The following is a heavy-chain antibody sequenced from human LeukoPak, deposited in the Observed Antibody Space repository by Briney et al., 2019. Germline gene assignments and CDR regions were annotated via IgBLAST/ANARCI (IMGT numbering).Heavy chain of an antibody. CDR1: GYTFTNYD. CDR3: ARNPPRTGDFNS. V-gene: IGHV1-8*01. J-gene: IGHJ4*02. D-gene: IGHD7-27*01. CDR2: MSPNNGDT. Sequence: ASVTVSCTTSGYTFTNYDINWVRQATGQGLEWLGWMSPNNGDTGYAQKFQGRVTMTRDTSTNTAYMELSGLTSEDTAVYYCARNPPRTGDFNSWGQEALVTVSS.